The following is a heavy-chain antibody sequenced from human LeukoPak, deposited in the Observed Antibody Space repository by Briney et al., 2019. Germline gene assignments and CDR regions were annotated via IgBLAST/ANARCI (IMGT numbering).Heavy chain of an antibody. J-gene: IGHJ4*02. CDR3: VRDRGYSTFDY. D-gene: IGHD3-22*01. CDR2: INLDGSEI. Sequence: GGSLRLSCEASGFVFGHSWMSWVRQALGKGLGWVANINLDGSEINYLDSLTGRLTISRDNAKDSLYLQMNGLRAEDTAVYFCVRDRGYSTFDYWGQGTLVTVSS. V-gene: IGHV3-7*03. CDR1: GFVFGHSW.